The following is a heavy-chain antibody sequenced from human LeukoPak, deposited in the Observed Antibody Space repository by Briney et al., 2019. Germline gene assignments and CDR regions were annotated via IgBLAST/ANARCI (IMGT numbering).Heavy chain of an antibody. V-gene: IGHV3-23*01. Sequence: TGGSLRLSCAASGFTFSTYGMSWVRQAPGKGLEWVSTISGSGATTYFADSVKGRFTISRDNSKNTLYLQMNSLRAEDTAVYYCAKDRYIAVAGTKFDYWGQGTLVTVSS. D-gene: IGHD6-19*01. CDR2: ISGSGATT. J-gene: IGHJ4*02. CDR1: GFTFSTYG. CDR3: AKDRYIAVAGTKFDY.